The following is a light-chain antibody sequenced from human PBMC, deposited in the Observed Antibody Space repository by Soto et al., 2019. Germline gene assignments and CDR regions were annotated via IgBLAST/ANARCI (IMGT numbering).Light chain of an antibody. CDR3: CSYAGSNTLV. Sequence: QPVLTQPASVSGSPGQSITISCTGTSSDVGSYNLVSWYQQYPGKAPKLMIYEGSKRPSGVSNRFSGSKSGNTASLTISGLQAEDEADYYCCSYAGSNTLVFGGGTKLTVL. CDR1: SSDVGSYNL. CDR2: EGS. V-gene: IGLV2-23*01. J-gene: IGLJ2*01.